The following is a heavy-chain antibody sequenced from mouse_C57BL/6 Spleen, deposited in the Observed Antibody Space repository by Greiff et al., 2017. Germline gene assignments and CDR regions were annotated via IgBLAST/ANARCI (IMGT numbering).Heavy chain of an antibody. J-gene: IGHJ2*01. CDR3: ARGGYYDYDAVRFDY. CDR1: GYSFTDYN. V-gene: IGHV1-39*01. CDR2: INPNYGTT. D-gene: IGHD2-4*01. Sequence: VQLKESGPELVMPGASVKISCKASGYSFTDYNMNWVKQSNGKSLEWIGVINPNYGTTSYNQKFKGKATLTVDQSSSTAYMQLNSLTAEDSAVDYCARGGYYDYDAVRFDYWGQGTTLTVSS.